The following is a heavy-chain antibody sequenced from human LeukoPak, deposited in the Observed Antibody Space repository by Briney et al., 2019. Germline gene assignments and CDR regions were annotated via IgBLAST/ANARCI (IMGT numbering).Heavy chain of an antibody. V-gene: IGHV6-1*01. CDR1: GDSVSSNSAA. CDR3: ARDGSSHYDLGAFDI. D-gene: IGHD3-22*01. CDR2: TYYKSRWYN. Sequence: SQTLSLTSAISGDSVSSNSAAWSWIRQSPSRGLELLGMTYYKSRWYNDYAVSVKSRITINPDTTKNQYYLQLISVTPEEAAVYYCARDGSSHYDLGAFDIWGQGTMVTVSS. J-gene: IGHJ3*02.